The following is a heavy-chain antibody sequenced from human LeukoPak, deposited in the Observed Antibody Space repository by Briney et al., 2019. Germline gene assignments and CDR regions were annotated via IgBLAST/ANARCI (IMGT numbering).Heavy chain of an antibody. Sequence: GRSLRLSCAATGFMFSRLGMQWVRQAPGEGLEWVAMIWHDGSVEEYADSVKGRFTISRDNSQNTLYLQMNSLRDDDTAVYYCAKEGDQFRGYLDAWGKGTTVTVSS. CDR2: IWHDGSVE. CDR1: GFMFSRLG. V-gene: IGHV3-33*06. J-gene: IGHJ6*03. CDR3: AKEGDQFRGYLDA. D-gene: IGHD3-16*01.